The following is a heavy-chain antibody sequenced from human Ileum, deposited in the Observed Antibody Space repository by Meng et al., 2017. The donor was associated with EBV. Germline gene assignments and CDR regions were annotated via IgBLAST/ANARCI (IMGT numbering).Heavy chain of an antibody. CDR2: VNYNGDS. D-gene: IGHD1-26*01. Sequence: APLQQSGPALVRPSQTLSLTCTVSGASVTSSGYYWSWLRQSPGKGLEWLGYVNYNGDSTYNPSLKSRVTIFIDTSKKQFYLNLTSATAADTAIYYCARDLRVGGAFDYWGQGTLAPSPQ. CDR3: ARDLRVGGAFDY. V-gene: IGHV4-61*08. J-gene: IGHJ4*02. CDR1: GASVTSSGYY.